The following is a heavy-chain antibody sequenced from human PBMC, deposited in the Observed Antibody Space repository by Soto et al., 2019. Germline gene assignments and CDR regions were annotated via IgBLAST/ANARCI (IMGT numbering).Heavy chain of an antibody. CDR3: SRWEFRGEYLPYYYYGMDV. CDR2: MNPNSGNT. J-gene: IGHJ6*02. Sequence: ASVKVSCKASGYTFTSYDINWVRQATGQGLEWMGWMNPNSGNTGYAQKIKGRVTMTRNTSISTAYMKMSSLRSEDTAVYYCSRWEFRGEYLPYYYYGMDVWGQGTTVTVSS. D-gene: IGHD3-16*01. CDR1: GYTFTSYD. V-gene: IGHV1-8*01.